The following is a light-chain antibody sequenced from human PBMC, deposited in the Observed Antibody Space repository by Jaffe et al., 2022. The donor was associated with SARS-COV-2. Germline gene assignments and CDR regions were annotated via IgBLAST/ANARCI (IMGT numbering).Light chain of an antibody. CDR2: LAS. CDR3: QQSYSTPLWT. J-gene: IGKJ1*01. V-gene: IGKV1-39*01. Sequence: DIQMTQFPSSLSASVGDRVTITCRASQSISSYINWYQQKPGKAPKLLIFLASSLQSGVPSRFSGSGSGTDFTLTISSLQPEDFATYYCQQSYSTPLWTFGQGTKVEIK. CDR1: QSISSY.